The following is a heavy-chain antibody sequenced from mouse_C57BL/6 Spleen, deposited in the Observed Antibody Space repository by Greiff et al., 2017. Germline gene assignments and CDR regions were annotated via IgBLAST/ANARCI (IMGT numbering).Heavy chain of an antibody. V-gene: IGHV1-4*01. Sequence: QVQLQQSGAELARPGASVKMSCKASGYTFTSYTMHWVKQRPGQGLEWIGYLNPSSGYTKYNQKFKDKATLTADKSSSTAYMQLSSLTSEDSAVYYCARDYYGSDYYAMDYWGQGTSVTVSS. J-gene: IGHJ4*01. CDR3: ARDYYGSDYYAMDY. CDR1: GYTFTSYT. CDR2: LNPSSGYT. D-gene: IGHD1-1*01.